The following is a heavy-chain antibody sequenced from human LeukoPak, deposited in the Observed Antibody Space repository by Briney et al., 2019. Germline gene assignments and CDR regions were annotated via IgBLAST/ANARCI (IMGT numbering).Heavy chain of an antibody. CDR1: GFTFSSYA. V-gene: IGHV3-64D*09. CDR3: VTVYCSGGNCFSRTMYYFDC. Sequence: GGSLRPSCSASGFTFSSYAMHWVRQAPGKGLEYVASVSTNGGSTYYVDSVKGRFTISRDNSKNTLYLQMSSLRAEDTAVYYFVTVYCSGGNCFSRTMYYFDCWGQGTLVIVSS. CDR2: VSTNGGST. D-gene: IGHD2-15*01. J-gene: IGHJ4*02.